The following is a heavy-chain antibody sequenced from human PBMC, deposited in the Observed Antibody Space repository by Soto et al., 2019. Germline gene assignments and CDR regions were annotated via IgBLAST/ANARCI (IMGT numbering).Heavy chain of an antibody. CDR3: ARGGGVGVAGSAAFDM. CDR1: GYPVTAYY. J-gene: IGHJ3*02. D-gene: IGHD3-3*01. Sequence: QLHLVQSGAVVKKPGASVTVSCSASGYPVTAYYMHWVRQAPGRGLEWMGGINPATGAAKYTQTFPGRDTMTRGTPTRSVFRERGGLTSEDTAVFYCARGGGVGVAGSAAFDMWGQGTLVTVSS. V-gene: IGHV1-2*02. CDR2: INPATGAA.